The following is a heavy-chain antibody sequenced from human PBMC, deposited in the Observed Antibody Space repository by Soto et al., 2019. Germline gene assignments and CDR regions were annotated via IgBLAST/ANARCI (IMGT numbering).Heavy chain of an antibody. D-gene: IGHD6-19*01. CDR1: GFTFSSYG. Sequence: GGSLRLSCAASGFTFSSYGMHWVRRAPGKGLEWVAVISYDGSNKYYADSVKGRFTISRDNSKNTLYLQMNSLRAEDTAVYYCAKVWVAGTDFDDWGQGTLVTVSS. CDR3: AKVWVAGTDFDD. V-gene: IGHV3-30*18. J-gene: IGHJ4*02. CDR2: ISYDGSNK.